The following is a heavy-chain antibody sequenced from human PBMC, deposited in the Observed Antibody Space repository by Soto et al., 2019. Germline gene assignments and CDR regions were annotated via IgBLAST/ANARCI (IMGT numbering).Heavy chain of an antibody. J-gene: IGHJ3*02. CDR2: MNPNSGNT. D-gene: IGHD1-20*01. V-gene: IGHV1-8*01. CDR1: GYTFTSCD. CDR3: ARELTGRGAFDI. Sequence: GASVKVSCKAFGYTFTSCDINWVRQATGQGLEWMGWMNPNSGNTGYAQKFQGRVTMTRNTSISTAYMELSSLRSEDTAVYYCARELTGRGAFDIWGQGTMVTVSS.